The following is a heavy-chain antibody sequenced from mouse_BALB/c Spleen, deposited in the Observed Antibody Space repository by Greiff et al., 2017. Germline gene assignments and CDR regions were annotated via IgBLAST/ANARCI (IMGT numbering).Heavy chain of an antibody. V-gene: IGHV1-42*01. CDR1: GYSFTGYY. CDR3: TRGGFSAFYYFDY. D-gene: IGHD3-1*01. Sequence: VQLQQSGPELVKPGASVKISCKASGYSFTGYYMHWVKQSPENSLEWIGEINPSTGGTSYNQKFKGKATLTVDKSSSTAYMQLKSLTSEESAVYYWTRGGFSAFYYFDYWGQGTTLTVSS. CDR2: INPSTGGT. J-gene: IGHJ2*01.